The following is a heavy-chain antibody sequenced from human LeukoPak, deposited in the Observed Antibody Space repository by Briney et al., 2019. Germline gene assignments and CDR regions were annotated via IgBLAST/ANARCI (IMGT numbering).Heavy chain of an antibody. CDR2: ISGSGGST. Sequence: GGSLRLSCAASGFTFSSYAMSWVRQAPGKGREWVSAISGSGGSTYYADSVKGRFTISRDNSKNTLYLQMNSLRAEDTAVYYCAKGGSNYYGSGSYHLFDYWGQGTLVTVSS. CDR3: AKGGSNYYGSGSYHLFDY. D-gene: IGHD3-10*01. J-gene: IGHJ4*02. CDR1: GFTFSSYA. V-gene: IGHV3-23*01.